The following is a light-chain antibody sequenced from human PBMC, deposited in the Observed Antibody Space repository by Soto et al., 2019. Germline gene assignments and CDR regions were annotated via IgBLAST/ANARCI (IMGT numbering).Light chain of an antibody. Sequence: EIVLTQSPATLSLSPGERATLSCRASQSVRSYLNWYQQKPGQAPRLLIHETSNRATGIPDRFTCSGSGTDFTLTISSLEPEDFAVYHCQQWSDWPPTFGGGTKVEI. J-gene: IGKJ4*01. CDR3: QQWSDWPPT. V-gene: IGKV3-11*01. CDR1: QSVRSY. CDR2: ETS.